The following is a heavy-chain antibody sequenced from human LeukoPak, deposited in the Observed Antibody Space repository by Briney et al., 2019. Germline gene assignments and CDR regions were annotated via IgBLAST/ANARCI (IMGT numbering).Heavy chain of an antibody. V-gene: IGHV3-21*01. CDR2: ITSSSSYV. CDR1: GFTFSNYN. D-gene: IGHD3-3*01. Sequence: GGSLRLSCEASGFTFSNYNMNWVRQAPGQRLEWVSSITSSSSYVFYADSVKGRFTISRDNAQNSLYLQMNSLRAEDTAVYYCARDRAYYDFWSGTDRYYMDVWGKGTTVTVSS. CDR3: ARDRAYYDFWSGTDRYYMDV. J-gene: IGHJ6*03.